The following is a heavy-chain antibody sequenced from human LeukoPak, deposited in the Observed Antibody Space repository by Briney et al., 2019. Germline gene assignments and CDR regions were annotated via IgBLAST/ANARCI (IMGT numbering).Heavy chain of an antibody. J-gene: IGHJ6*02. Sequence: GGSLRLSCAASGFTFSSYAMSWVRQAPGKGLEWVSVIYSGGSTYYADSVKGRFTISRDNSKNTLYLQMNSLRAEDTAVYYCARDRELLWFGESYYYYGMDVWGQGTTVTVSS. CDR2: IYSGGST. D-gene: IGHD3-10*01. CDR1: GFTFSSYA. CDR3: ARDRELLWFGESYYYYGMDV. V-gene: IGHV3-66*01.